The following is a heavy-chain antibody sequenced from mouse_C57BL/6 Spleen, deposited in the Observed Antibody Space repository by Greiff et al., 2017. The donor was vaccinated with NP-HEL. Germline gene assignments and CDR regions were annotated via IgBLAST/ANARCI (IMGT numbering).Heavy chain of an antibody. V-gene: IGHV5-17*01. CDR2: ISSGSSTI. CDR3: ARPGWDVEGWYFDV. Sequence: EVMLVESGGGLVKPGGSLKLSCAASGFTFSDYGMHWVRQAPEKGLEWVAYISSGSSTIYYADTVKGRFTISRDNAKNTLFLQMTSLGSEDTARYYCARPGWDVEGWYFDVWGTGTTVTVSS. D-gene: IGHD4-1*01. J-gene: IGHJ1*03. CDR1: GFTFSDYG.